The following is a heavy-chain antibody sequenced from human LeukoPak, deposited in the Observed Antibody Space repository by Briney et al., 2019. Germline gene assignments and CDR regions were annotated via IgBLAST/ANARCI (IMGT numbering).Heavy chain of an antibody. V-gene: IGHV3-30*03. J-gene: IGHJ5*02. Sequence: GGSLRLSCAASGFTFSSYGMHWVRQAPGKGLEWVAVISYDGSNKYYADSVKGRFTISRDNAKNSLYLQMNSLRVEDTAVYYCVRGALSWFDPWGQGTLVTVSS. CDR3: VRGALSWFDP. CDR2: ISYDGSNK. CDR1: GFTFSSYG.